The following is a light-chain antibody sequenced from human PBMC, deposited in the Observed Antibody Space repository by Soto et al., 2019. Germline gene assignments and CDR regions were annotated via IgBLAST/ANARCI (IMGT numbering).Light chain of an antibody. CDR3: QQYNSYSRWT. V-gene: IGKV1-5*01. CDR2: DAS. Sequence: IQMTQSPSTLSASVGDRFTITCRASQSISSWLAWYQQKPGKAPKLLIYDASSLESGVPSRFSGSGSGTEFTLTISSLQPDDFATYYCQQYNSYSRWTFGQGTKVDI. CDR1: QSISSW. J-gene: IGKJ1*01.